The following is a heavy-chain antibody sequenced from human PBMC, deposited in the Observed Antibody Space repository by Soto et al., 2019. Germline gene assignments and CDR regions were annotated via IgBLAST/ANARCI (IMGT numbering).Heavy chain of an antibody. J-gene: IGHJ4*02. CDR3: ARTYWSGWGRPIFDS. V-gene: IGHV4-30-4*01. CDR1: GGSITSVDNY. Sequence: SETLSLTCTVSGGSITSVDNYWSWIRQPPGKGLEWIGYIYYSGHTYYNPSLKSRLTISVDTSKNHFSLRLSSVTAADTAVYYCARTYWSGWGRPIFDSWGPGDLVTVFS. CDR2: IYYSGHT. D-gene: IGHD3-3*01.